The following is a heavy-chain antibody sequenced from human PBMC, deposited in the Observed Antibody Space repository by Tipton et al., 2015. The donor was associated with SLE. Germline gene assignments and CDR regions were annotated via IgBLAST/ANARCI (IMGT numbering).Heavy chain of an antibody. J-gene: IGHJ3*02. Sequence: TLSLTCTVSGGSISSYYWSWIRQPAGKGLEWIGRIYTSGSTNYHPSLKSRVTMSVDTSKNQFSLKLSSVTAADTAVYYCVRDVDIVATMGHSRAFDIWGQGTMVTVSS. CDR2: IYTSGST. V-gene: IGHV4-4*07. CDR1: GGSISSYY. CDR3: VRDVDIVATMGHSRAFDI. D-gene: IGHD5-12*01.